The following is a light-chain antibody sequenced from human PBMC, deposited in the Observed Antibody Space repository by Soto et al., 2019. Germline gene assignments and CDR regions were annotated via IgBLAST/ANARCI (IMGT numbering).Light chain of an antibody. CDR1: QDISNS. J-gene: IGKJ4*01. Sequence: DIQMTQSPSSLSASVGDRVTITCQSSQDISNSLNWYQQKPGKAPKLLIYDASNLETGVPSRFSGRGSGTDFTFTISSLQPEDIATYYCQQYDNLPLTFGGGNKVEIK. CDR2: DAS. V-gene: IGKV1-33*01. CDR3: QQYDNLPLT.